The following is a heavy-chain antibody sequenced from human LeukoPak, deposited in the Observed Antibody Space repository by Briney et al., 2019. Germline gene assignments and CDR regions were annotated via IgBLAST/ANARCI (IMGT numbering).Heavy chain of an antibody. Sequence: GGSLRLSCAASGFTFSNAWMSWVRQAPGKGLEWDGRIKSKTDGGTTDYAAPVKGRFTISRDDSKNTLYLQMNSLKTEDTAVYYCTTARWAGGIDYWGQGTLVTVSS. J-gene: IGHJ4*02. V-gene: IGHV3-15*01. D-gene: IGHD3-16*01. CDR2: IKSKTDGGTT. CDR1: GFTFSNAW. CDR3: TTARWAGGIDY.